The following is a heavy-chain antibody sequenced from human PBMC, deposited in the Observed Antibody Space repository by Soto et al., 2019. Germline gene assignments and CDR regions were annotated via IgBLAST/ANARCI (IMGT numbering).Heavy chain of an antibody. CDR3: ASSLIRGGEVY. CDR1: GGSFSGYY. J-gene: IGHJ4*02. V-gene: IGHV4-34*01. CDR2: INHSGST. D-gene: IGHD2-21*01. Sequence: SETLSLTCAVYGGSFSGYYWSWIRQPPGKGLEWIGEINHSGSTNYNPSLKSRVTISVDTSKNQFSLKLSSVTAADTAVYYCASSLIRGGEVYCGQGTLVTVSS.